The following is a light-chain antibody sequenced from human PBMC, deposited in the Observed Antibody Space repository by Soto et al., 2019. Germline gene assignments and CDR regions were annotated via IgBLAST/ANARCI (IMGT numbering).Light chain of an antibody. J-gene: IGKJ1*01. V-gene: IGKV3-20*01. CDR2: GAS. Sequence: EIVLTQSPGTLSLSPGERATLSCRASQSVSSSFLAWYQQKPGQAPRLLIYGASNRATGIPDRFSGSGSGTDVTLTISRLEPEDFAGYYCQQYVTSPRAVGQGTSVAIE. CDR3: QQYVTSPRA. CDR1: QSVSSSF.